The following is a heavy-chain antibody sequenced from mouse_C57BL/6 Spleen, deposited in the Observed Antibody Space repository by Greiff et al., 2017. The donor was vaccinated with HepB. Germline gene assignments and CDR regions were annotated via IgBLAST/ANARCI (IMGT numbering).Heavy chain of an antibody. CDR3: ARGGNGAMDY. J-gene: IGHJ4*01. CDR2: INPSSGYT. D-gene: IGHD2-1*01. CDR1: GYTFTSYT. Sequence: VKLMESGAELARPGASVKMSCKASGYTFTSYTMHWVKQRPGQGLEWIGYINPSSGYTKYNQKFKDKATLTADKSSSTAYMQLSSLTSEDSAVYYCARGGNGAMDYWGQGTSVTVSS. V-gene: IGHV1-4*01.